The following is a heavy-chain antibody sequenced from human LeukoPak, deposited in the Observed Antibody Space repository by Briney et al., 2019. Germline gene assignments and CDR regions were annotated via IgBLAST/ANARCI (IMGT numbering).Heavy chain of an antibody. V-gene: IGHV3-21*01. CDR1: GLTFSSYS. D-gene: IGHD3-22*01. J-gene: IGHJ4*02. CDR3: ARLGGPTYYDNRAPPRLIDY. CDR2: ISSSSSYI. Sequence: GGSLRLSCAASGLTFSSYSMNWVRQAPGKGLEWVSSISSSSSYIYYADSVKGRFTISRDNAKNSLYLQMNSLRAEDTAVYYCARLGGPTYYDNRAPPRLIDYWGQGTLVTVSS.